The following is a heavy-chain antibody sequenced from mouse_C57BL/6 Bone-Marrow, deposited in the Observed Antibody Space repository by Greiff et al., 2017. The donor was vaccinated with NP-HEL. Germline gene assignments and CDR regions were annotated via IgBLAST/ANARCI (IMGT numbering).Heavy chain of an antibody. Sequence: VQLQQSGPGLVKPSQSLFLTCSITGFPITSGYYWISIRQSPGKPLEWMGYITHSGETFYNPSLQSPISITRETSKNQFFLQLNSVTTEDTAMYYCAGDSGNYFAYWGQGTLVTVSA. CDR1: GFPITSGYY. J-gene: IGHJ3*01. CDR3: AGDSGNYFAY. CDR2: ITHSGET. D-gene: IGHD2-1*01. V-gene: IGHV12-3*01.